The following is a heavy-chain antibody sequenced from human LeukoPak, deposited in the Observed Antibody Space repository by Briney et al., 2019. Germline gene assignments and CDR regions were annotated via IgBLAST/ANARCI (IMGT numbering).Heavy chain of an antibody. Sequence: PGGSLRLSCAASGFTFSSYWMHWLRQAPGKGLVLVSRIKSDGKTNYADSVKGRFTISRDNAKNTVSLQMNSLRAEDTGVYYCARAPSEIGGYYPEYFRHWGQGTLVTVSS. D-gene: IGHD3-22*01. CDR2: IKSDGKT. V-gene: IGHV3-74*01. J-gene: IGHJ1*01. CDR1: GFTFSSYW. CDR3: ARAPSEIGGYYPEYFRH.